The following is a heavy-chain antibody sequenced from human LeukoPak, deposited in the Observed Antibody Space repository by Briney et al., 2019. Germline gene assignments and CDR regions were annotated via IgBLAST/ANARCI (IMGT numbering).Heavy chain of an antibody. CDR1: GGSISSYY. Sequence: PSETLSLTCTVSGGSISSYYWSWIRQPPGKGLEWIGYIYYSGSTNYNPSLKSRVTISVDTSKNQFSLKLSSVTAADTAVYYCARGSLLYRYWGQGTLVTVSS. CDR3: ARGSLLYRY. D-gene: IGHD3-3*01. V-gene: IGHV4-59*01. CDR2: IYYSGST. J-gene: IGHJ4*02.